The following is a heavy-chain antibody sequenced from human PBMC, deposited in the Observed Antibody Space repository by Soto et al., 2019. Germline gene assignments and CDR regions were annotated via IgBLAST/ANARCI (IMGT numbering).Heavy chain of an antibody. Sequence: EVQLVESGGGLVQPGGSLRLSCAASGFTFSSYEMNWVRQAPGKGLEWVSYISSSGSGSTIYYADSVKGRFTISRDNAKNSLYLQMNSLRAEDTAVYYCARDGGLDYWGQGTLVTVSS. CDR3: ARDGGLDY. V-gene: IGHV3-48*03. CDR2: ISSSGSGSTI. J-gene: IGHJ4*02. CDR1: GFTFSSYE.